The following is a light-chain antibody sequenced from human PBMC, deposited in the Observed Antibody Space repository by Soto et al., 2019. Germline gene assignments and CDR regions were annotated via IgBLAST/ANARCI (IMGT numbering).Light chain of an antibody. CDR1: QSVTSY. V-gene: IGKV3-20*01. CDR3: QQYATSQT. J-gene: IGKJ1*01. Sequence: EIVLTQSPGTLSLSPGERATLSCRASQSVTSYLAWYQQKPGLAPRLLIYASSTRATGIPDRFSGGGSGTDFTLTISRLEPEDVAVYYCQQYATSQTFGQGTKVEI. CDR2: ASS.